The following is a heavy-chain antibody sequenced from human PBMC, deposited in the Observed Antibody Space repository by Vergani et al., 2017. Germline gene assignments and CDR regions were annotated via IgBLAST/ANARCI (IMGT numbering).Heavy chain of an antibody. Sequence: EVQLVQSGAEVKKPGESLRISCKGCGYSFTSYWISWVRQMPGKGLEWMGRIDPSDSYTNYSPSFQGHVTISADKSISTAYLQWSSLKASDTAMYYCARSGYSSSWYEDWGQGTLVTVSS. CDR2: IDPSDSYT. D-gene: IGHD6-13*01. V-gene: IGHV5-10-1*03. CDR3: ARSGYSSSWYED. J-gene: IGHJ4*02. CDR1: GYSFTSYW.